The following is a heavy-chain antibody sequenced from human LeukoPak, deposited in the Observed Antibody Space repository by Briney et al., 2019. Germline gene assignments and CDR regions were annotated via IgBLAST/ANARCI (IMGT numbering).Heavy chain of an antibody. J-gene: IGHJ4*02. D-gene: IGHD2-2*01. V-gene: IGHV1-18*04. CDR2: ISPNNGET. CDR1: GYTFTNYG. Sequence: AVTVSCKPSGYTFTNYGISWVRQAPGQGLEGMAWISPNNGETRYAQNLQGRVTMTTATSTSTAYMELRSLRSDDTDVYYCARVPPSAHQLLSSDYWGQGTQVTVSS. CDR3: ARVPPSAHQLLSSDY.